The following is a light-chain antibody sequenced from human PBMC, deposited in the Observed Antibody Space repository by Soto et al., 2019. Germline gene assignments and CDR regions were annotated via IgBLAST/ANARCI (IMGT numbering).Light chain of an antibody. Sequence: EIVLTQSPGTLSLSPGEGATLSCRASQSVSTNFFAWYQQKPGQAPRLLIYGASTRATGIPDRFSGSGSGTDFTLTISRLEPEDFAVYYCQQYGTTSWTLGQGTKVEIK. CDR1: QSVSTNF. V-gene: IGKV3-20*01. CDR3: QQYGTTSWT. J-gene: IGKJ1*01. CDR2: GAS.